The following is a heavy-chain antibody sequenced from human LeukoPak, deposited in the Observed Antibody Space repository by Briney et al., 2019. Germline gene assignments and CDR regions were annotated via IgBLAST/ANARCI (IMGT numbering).Heavy chain of an antibody. Sequence: SETLSLTCTVSGGSISDFYWGWIRQPPGKGLEWIGYIFYSGTTNYNPSLKNRVTISVDTSKNQFSLNVSSVTAADTAIYYCARTYSSSSVDCWGRGTLVTVSS. D-gene: IGHD6-6*01. V-gene: IGHV4-59*01. CDR3: ARTYSSSSVDC. CDR2: IFYSGTT. J-gene: IGHJ4*02. CDR1: GGSISDFY.